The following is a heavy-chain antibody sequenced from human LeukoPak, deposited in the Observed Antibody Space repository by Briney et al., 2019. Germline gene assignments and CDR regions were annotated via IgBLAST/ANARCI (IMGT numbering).Heavy chain of an antibody. CDR1: GFTFDDYA. Sequence: GGSLRLSCAASGFTFDDYAMHWVRQAPGKGLEWVSGITWNSGKIGYADSVKGRFTISRDSAKNSLFLQMNSLRAEDTAVYYCAKVYREGCTNGVCYTSHYYYYYMDVWGKGTTVTVSS. CDR3: AKVYREGCTNGVCYTSHYYYYYMDV. J-gene: IGHJ6*03. CDR2: ITWNSGKI. D-gene: IGHD2-8*01. V-gene: IGHV3-9*01.